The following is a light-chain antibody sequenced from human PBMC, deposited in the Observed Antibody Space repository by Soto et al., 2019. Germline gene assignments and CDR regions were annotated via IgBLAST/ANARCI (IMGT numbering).Light chain of an antibody. CDR2: EVS. CDR3: SSYTDSSNYV. Sequence: QSALTQPASVSASPGQSITISCTGASSDIGGHDYVSWYQHHPGKAPKLMIYEVSNRPSGVSNRFSGSRSGNTASLTISGLQAEDEADYYCSSYTDSSNYVFGTGTKLTVL. V-gene: IGLV2-14*01. CDR1: SSDIGGHDY. J-gene: IGLJ1*01.